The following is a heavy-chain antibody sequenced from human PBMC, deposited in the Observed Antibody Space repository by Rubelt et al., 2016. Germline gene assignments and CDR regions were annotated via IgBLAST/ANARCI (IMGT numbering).Heavy chain of an antibody. CDR1: GGSISRSTYY. CDR2: VYYSGST. D-gene: IGHD3-16*02. J-gene: IGHJ3*01. CDR3: ARDPTYDYVWGTYHSGDAFDV. Sequence: QLQLQESGPGLVKPSETLSLTCTVSGGSISRSTYYWGWIRQPPGKGLEWIGSVYYSGSTYYNPSLKSRVTISVDTSKNQFSLNLRTVTAADTAVYYCARDPTYDYVWGTYHSGDAFDVWGRGTMVTV. V-gene: IGHV4-39*02.